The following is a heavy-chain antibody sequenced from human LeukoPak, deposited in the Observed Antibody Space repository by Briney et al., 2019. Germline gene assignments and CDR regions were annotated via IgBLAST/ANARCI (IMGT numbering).Heavy chain of an antibody. D-gene: IGHD2-2*01. Sequence: ETLSPTCTVSGGSISSYYWSWIRQPPGKGLEWIGYIYYSGSTNFNPSLKSRVTISVDTSKNQFSLKLSSVTAADTAVYYCARGGLEYQLLSYFDYWGQGTLVTVSS. CDR2: IYYSGST. CDR3: ARGGLEYQLLSYFDY. J-gene: IGHJ4*02. CDR1: GGSISSYY. V-gene: IGHV4-59*01.